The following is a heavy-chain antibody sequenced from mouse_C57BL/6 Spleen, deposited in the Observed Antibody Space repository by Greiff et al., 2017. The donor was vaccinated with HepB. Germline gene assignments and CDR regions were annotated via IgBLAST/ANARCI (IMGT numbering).Heavy chain of an antibody. Sequence: DVMLVESGGGLVKPGGSLKLSCAASGFTFSDYGMHWVRQAPEKGLEWVAYISSGSSTIYYADTVKGRFTISRDNAKNTLFLQMTSLRSEDTAMYYCARAHYDYVAWFAYWGQGTLVTVSA. V-gene: IGHV5-17*01. D-gene: IGHD2-4*01. CDR2: ISSGSSTI. J-gene: IGHJ3*01. CDR1: GFTFSDYG. CDR3: ARAHYDYVAWFAY.